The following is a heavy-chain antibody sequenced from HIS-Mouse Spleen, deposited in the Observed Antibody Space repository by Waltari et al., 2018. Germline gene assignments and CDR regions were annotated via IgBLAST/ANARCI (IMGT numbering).Heavy chain of an antibody. J-gene: IGHJ2*01. CDR3: AREIPYSSSWYDWYFDL. D-gene: IGHD6-13*01. V-gene: IGHV4-39*07. Sequence: QLQLQESGPGLVKPSEALSLTCTVSGGAISSSWYSWGWIRQPPGKGLEWIGSIYYSGSTYYNPSLKSRVTISVDTSKNQFSLKLSSVTAADTAVYYCAREIPYSSSWYDWYFDLWGRGTLVTVSS. CDR2: IYYSGST. CDR1: GGAISSSWYS.